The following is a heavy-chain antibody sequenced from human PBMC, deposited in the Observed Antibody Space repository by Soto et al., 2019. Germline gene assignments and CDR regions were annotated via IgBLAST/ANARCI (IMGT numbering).Heavy chain of an antibody. CDR3: ARGGVGGGRYYDY. CDR1: GFTFSDYY. V-gene: IGHV3-11*01. CDR2: TSSSGRAI. J-gene: IGHJ4*02. D-gene: IGHD2-15*01. Sequence: QVQLVESGGGLVKPGGSLRLSCAASGFTFSDYYMSWIRQAPGKGLEWVSYTSSSGRAIYYVDSVKGRFTISRDNAKSSLYLEVNRLRAEDTAVYYCARGGVGGGRYYDYWGQGTLVTVS.